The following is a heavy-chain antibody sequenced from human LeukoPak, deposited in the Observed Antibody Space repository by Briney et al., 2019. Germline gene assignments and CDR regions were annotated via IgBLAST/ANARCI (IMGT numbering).Heavy chain of an antibody. CDR2: ISAYNGNT. V-gene: IGHV1-18*01. Sequence: ASVKASCKASGYTFTSYGISWVRQAPGQGLEWMGWISAYNGNTNYAQKLQGRVTMTTDTSTSTACMELRSLRSDDTAVYYCARVAPSSFDYFDYWGQGTLVTVSS. J-gene: IGHJ4*02. D-gene: IGHD6-6*01. CDR3: ARVAPSSFDYFDY. CDR1: GYTFTSYG.